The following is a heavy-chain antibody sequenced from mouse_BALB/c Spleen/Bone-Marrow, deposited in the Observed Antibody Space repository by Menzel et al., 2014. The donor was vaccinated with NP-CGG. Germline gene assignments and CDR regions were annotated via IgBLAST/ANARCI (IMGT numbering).Heavy chain of an antibody. CDR2: ISSGVST. V-gene: IGHV5-6-5*01. CDR3: ARGGFSGLDY. J-gene: IGHJ2*01. D-gene: IGHD1-3*01. CDR1: GFTFSSYA. Sequence: EVMLVESAGGLVKPGGSLKLSCAASGFTFSSYAMSWVRQTPEKRLEWVASISSGVSTYYPDSVKGRFTISRDNARNILYLQMSSLRSEDTAMYYCARGGFSGLDYWGQGTTLTVSS.